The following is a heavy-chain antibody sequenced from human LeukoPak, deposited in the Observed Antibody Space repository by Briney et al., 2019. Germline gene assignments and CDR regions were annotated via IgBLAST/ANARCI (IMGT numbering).Heavy chain of an antibody. Sequence: GRSLRLSCAVSGCTFSSYAMHWVHQAPGKGLEWVAVISYDGSNKYYADSVKGRFTISRDNSKNTLYLQMNSLRAEDTAVYYCASLWFGELSDFDYWGQGTLVTVSS. V-gene: IGHV3-30*04. D-gene: IGHD3-10*01. CDR1: GCTFSSYA. CDR2: ISYDGSNK. CDR3: ASLWFGELSDFDY. J-gene: IGHJ4*02.